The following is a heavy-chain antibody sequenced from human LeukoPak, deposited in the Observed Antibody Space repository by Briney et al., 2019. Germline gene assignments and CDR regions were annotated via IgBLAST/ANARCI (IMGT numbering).Heavy chain of an antibody. CDR1: GGTFSSYA. Sequence: SVKVSCKASGGTFSSYAISWVRQAPGQGLEWMGGIIPIFGTANYAQKFQGRVTITTDESTSTAYMELSSLRSEDTAVYYCARVSVEGIDFWSGFYFDYWGQGTLVTVSS. CDR2: IIPIFGTA. CDR3: ARVSVEGIDFWSGFYFDY. J-gene: IGHJ4*02. D-gene: IGHD3-3*01. V-gene: IGHV1-69*05.